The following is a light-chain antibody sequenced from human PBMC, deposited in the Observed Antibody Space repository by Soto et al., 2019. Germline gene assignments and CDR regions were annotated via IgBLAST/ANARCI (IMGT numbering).Light chain of an antibody. Sequence: QSVLTQPPSASGTPGQRVTISCSGSSSNIGTNTVQWYQQLPGTAPKLLMYGDNQRPSGVPDRFSGSKSGTSASLAITGLQSGDEADYYCAAWDDGLNGYVFGTGTKLTVL. CDR2: GDN. V-gene: IGLV1-44*01. CDR1: SSNIGTNT. CDR3: AAWDDGLNGYV. J-gene: IGLJ1*01.